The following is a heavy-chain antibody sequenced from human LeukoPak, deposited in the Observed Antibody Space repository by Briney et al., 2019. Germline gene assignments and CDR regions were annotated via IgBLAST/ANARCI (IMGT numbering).Heavy chain of an antibody. D-gene: IGHD4-17*01. CDR3: ARPSYGDYYYFDY. CDR2: ISVYNGNT. CDR1: GYTFTIYG. J-gene: IGHJ4*02. V-gene: IGHV1-18*01. Sequence: ASVKVSCKASGYTFTIYGISWVRQAPGQGLEWMGWISVYNGNTNYVRKLQGRVTMTTDTPTSTAYMELRSLRSDDTAVYYCARPSYGDYYYFDYWGQGTLVTVSS.